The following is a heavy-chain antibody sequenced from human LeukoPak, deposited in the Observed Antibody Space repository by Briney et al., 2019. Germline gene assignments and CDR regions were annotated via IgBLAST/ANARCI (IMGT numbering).Heavy chain of an antibody. CDR2: IHPGDSDT. D-gene: IGHD5-24*01. CDR1: GYNFLSYW. V-gene: IGHV5-51*01. Sequence: GESLKISCKGSGYNFLSYWIVWVRQMPGKGLGWMGVIHPGDSDTRYSPSFQGQVTISADKSTNTAYLQWSSLKASDTAMYYCARQDGRALFYFDYWGQGTLVTVSS. CDR3: ARQDGRALFYFDY. J-gene: IGHJ4*02.